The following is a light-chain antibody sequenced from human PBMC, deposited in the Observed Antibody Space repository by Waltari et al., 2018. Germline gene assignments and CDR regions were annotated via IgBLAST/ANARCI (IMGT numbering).Light chain of an antibody. CDR3: QHRGHWPPVAT. Sequence: IVLTQSPATLSLSPGERATLSCRASQSISSYLAWYQQRPGQSPRLLIYGASNRATGIPARFSGSGSGTDFTLTISSLEPEDFAVYYCQHRGHWPPVATFGPGTIVD. CDR2: GAS. J-gene: IGKJ3*01. V-gene: IGKV3-11*01. CDR1: QSISSY.